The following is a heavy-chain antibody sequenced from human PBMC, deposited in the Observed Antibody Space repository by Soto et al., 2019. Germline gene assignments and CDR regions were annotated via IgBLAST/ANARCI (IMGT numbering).Heavy chain of an antibody. J-gene: IGHJ5*02. Sequence: QVQLVQSGAEVKKPGSSVKVSCEASGGTFSSYTISWVRQAPGQGLEWMGRIIPILGIANYAQKFQGRVTITADKSTSTAYMELSSLRSEDTAVYYCARDPDYCSGGSCYPPRWFDPWGQGTLVTVSS. CDR1: GGTFSSYT. CDR3: ARDPDYCSGGSCYPPRWFDP. CDR2: IIPILGIA. D-gene: IGHD2-15*01. V-gene: IGHV1-69*08.